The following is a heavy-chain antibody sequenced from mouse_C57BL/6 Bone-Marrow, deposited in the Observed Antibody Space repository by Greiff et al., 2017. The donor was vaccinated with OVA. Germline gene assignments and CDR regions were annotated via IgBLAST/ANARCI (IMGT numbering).Heavy chain of an antibody. CDR2: IDPENGDT. V-gene: IGHV14-4*01. CDR1: GFNITDDY. CDR3: TTAGGNYEIDY. Sequence: VQLQQSGAELVRPGASVKLSCTASGFNITDDYMHWVKQRPEQGLEWIGWIDPENGDTEYASKFQGKATITADTSSNTAYLQLSSLTSEDTAVYYCTTAGGNYEIDYWGQGTTLTVSS. D-gene: IGHD2-1*01. J-gene: IGHJ2*01.